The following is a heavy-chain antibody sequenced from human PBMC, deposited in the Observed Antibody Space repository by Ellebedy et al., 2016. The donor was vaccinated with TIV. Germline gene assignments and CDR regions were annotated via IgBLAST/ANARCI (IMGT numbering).Heavy chain of an antibody. V-gene: IGHV4-59*12. CDR1: GVSISPYY. D-gene: IGHD3-9*01. CDR3: AKLAYSDWHRPQVDV. CDR2: VYNYGST. Sequence: MPSETLSLTCTVSGVSISPYYWNWVRQPPGKGLEWIGYVYNYGSTIYNPSLSPSLKSRLTISLDTSKRQFSLRLTSVTAADTAVYYCAKLAYSDWHRPQVDVWGKGTTVTVSP. J-gene: IGHJ6*04.